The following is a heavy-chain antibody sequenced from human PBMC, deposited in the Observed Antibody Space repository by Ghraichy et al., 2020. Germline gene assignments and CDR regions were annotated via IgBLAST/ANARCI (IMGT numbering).Heavy chain of an antibody. CDR2: INHSGST. V-gene: IGHV4-34*01. J-gene: IGHJ4*02. CDR1: GGSFSGYY. CDR3: ARGRRLIVVVPAAYDY. D-gene: IGHD2-2*01. Sequence: SETLSLTCAVYGGSFSGYYWSWIRQPPGKGLEWIGEINHSGSTNYNPSLKSRVTISVDTSKNQFSLKLSSVTAADTAVYYCARGRRLIVVVPAAYDYWGQGTLVTVSS.